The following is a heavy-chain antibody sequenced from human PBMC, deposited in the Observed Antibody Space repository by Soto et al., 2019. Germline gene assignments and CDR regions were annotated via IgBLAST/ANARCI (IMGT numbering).Heavy chain of an antibody. V-gene: IGHV1-69*02. CDR2: IIPMLGIA. CDR1: GGTFSSYT. D-gene: IGHD5-18*01. Sequence: SVKVACKASGGTFSSYTFSWVLQAPGQGLEWMGRIIPMLGIANYAQKFQGRVTITADKSTSTAYMELSSLRSEDTAVYYCANRGYSYGFVIYWGQGTLVTVSS. CDR3: ANRGYSYGFVIY. J-gene: IGHJ4*02.